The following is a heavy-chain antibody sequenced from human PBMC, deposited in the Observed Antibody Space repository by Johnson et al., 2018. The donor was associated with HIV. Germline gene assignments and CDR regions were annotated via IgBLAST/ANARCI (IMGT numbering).Heavy chain of an antibody. CDR3: ARGGSIAARREAFDI. CDR1: GFTVSSNY. Sequence: MLLVESGGGLVQPGGSLRLSCAASGFTVSSNYMSWVRQAPGKGLEWVSVIYSGGSTYYADSVKGRFTISRDNSKNTLYLQMNSLRAEDTAVYYCARGGSIAARREAFDIWGQGTMVTVSS. J-gene: IGHJ3*02. CDR2: IYSGGST. D-gene: IGHD6-6*01. V-gene: IGHV3-66*02.